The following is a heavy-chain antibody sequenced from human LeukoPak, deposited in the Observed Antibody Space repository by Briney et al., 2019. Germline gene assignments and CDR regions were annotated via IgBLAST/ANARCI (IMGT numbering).Heavy chain of an antibody. CDR3: ARDSASGYLADY. Sequence: ASVKVSCKASGYTLTGYYMHWGRQAPGQGLEWMGWINPNSGGTNYAQKFQGRVTMTRDTSISTAYMELSRLGSDDTAGYYCARDSASGYLADYWGQGTLVTVSS. J-gene: IGHJ4*02. D-gene: IGHD3-3*01. CDR1: GYTLTGYY. CDR2: INPNSGGT. V-gene: IGHV1-2*02.